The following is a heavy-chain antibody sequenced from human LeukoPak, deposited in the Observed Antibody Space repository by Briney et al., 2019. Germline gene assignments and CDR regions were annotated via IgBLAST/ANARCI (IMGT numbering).Heavy chain of an antibody. V-gene: IGHV1-18*01. Sequence: APVKVSCKASGYTFTSYGISWVRQAPGQGLEWMGWISAYNGNTNYAQKLQGRVTMTTDTSTSTAYMELRSLRSDDTAVYYCARDWEYYDILTGYYYFDYWGQGTLVTVSS. CDR2: ISAYNGNT. J-gene: IGHJ4*02. CDR1: GYTFTSYG. CDR3: ARDWEYYDILTGYYYFDY. D-gene: IGHD3-9*01.